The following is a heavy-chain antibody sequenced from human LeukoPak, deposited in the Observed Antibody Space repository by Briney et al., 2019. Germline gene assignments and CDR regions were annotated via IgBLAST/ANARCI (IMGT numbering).Heavy chain of an antibody. V-gene: IGHV1-2*02. Sequence: ASVKVSCKASGYTFTGYYMHWVRQAPGQGLEWMGWINPNSGGTNYAQEFQGRVTMTRDTSISTAYMELSRLRSDDTAVYYCARDRRRVLLWFGETGYFDYWGQGTLVTVSS. J-gene: IGHJ4*02. CDR2: INPNSGGT. CDR3: ARDRRRVLLWFGETGYFDY. CDR1: GYTFTGYY. D-gene: IGHD3-10*01.